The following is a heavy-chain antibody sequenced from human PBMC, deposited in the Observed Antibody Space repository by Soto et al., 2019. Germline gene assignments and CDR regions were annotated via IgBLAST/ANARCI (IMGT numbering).Heavy chain of an antibody. CDR2: IPSRGRP. J-gene: IGHJ4*02. V-gene: IGHV4-30-4*01. D-gene: IGHD5-12*01. CDR3: ARDQYSGYDFAL. Sequence: QVQLRESGPGLVKPSQTLSLSCSVSGASIAGGSYYWSWLRQPPGKGLEWIGYIPSRGRPFYNPSLTSRVTISADTSNNHLSLQMTSVTAADTAVYYCARDQYSGYDFALWGQGTLVTVSS. CDR1: GASIAGGSYY.